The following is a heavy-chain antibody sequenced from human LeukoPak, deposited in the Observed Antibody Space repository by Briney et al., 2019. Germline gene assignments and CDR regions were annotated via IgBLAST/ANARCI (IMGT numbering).Heavy chain of an antibody. CDR2: ISAYNGNT. CDR3: ARQCEYFWSGYYTAFDY. J-gene: IGHJ4*02. D-gene: IGHD3-3*01. CDR1: GYTFTSYD. Sequence: ASVKVSCKASGYTFTSYDIHWVRQATGQGLEWMGWISAYNGNTNYAQKLQGRVTMTTDTSTSTAYMELRRQRSDDTAVYYCARQCEYFWSGYYTAFDYWGQGTLVTVSS. V-gene: IGHV1-18*01.